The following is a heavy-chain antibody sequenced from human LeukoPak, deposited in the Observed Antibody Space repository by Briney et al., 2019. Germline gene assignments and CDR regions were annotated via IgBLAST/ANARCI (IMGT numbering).Heavy chain of an antibody. CDR1: GYTFTGYY. J-gene: IGHJ4*02. CDR3: ARVQYSGSAALDY. V-gene: IGHV1-2*02. Sequence: ASVNVSCKASGYTFTGYYLHWVRQAPGQGLEWMGGINPNSGATNYAQKFQGRVTMTSDTSISTAYMELSRLRSDDTAVYYCARVQYSGSAALDYWGQGTLHTVSS. D-gene: IGHD6-6*01. CDR2: INPNSGAT.